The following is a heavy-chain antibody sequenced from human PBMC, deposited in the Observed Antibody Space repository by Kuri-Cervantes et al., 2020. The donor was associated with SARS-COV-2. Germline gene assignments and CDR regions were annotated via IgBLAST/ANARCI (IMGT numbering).Heavy chain of an antibody. CDR3: AHITPSIVVVPAALDY. V-gene: IGHV2-70*12. Sequence: SGPTLVKPTPTLTLTCTFSGFSLSTSGMCVSWIRQPPGKALEWLALIDWDDDKYYSTSLKTRLTISKDTSKNQVVLTMTNMDPVDTATYYCAHITPSIVVVPAALDYWGQGTLVTVSS. CDR1: GFSLSTSGMC. D-gene: IGHD2-2*01. J-gene: IGHJ4*02. CDR2: IDWDDDK.